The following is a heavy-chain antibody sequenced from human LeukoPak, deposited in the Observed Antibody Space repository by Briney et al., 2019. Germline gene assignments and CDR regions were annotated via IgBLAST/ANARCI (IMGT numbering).Heavy chain of an antibody. CDR3: AKTLGYCSGGSCYGWRN. CDR2: ISGSGGST. D-gene: IGHD2-15*01. J-gene: IGHJ4*02. CDR1: GFTFSSYA. Sequence: GGSLRLSCAASGFTFSSYAMSWVRQAPGKGLEWVSAISGSGGSTYCADSVKGRFTISRDNSKNTLYLQMNSPRAEDTAVYYCAKTLGYCSGGSCYGWRNWGQGTLVTVSS. V-gene: IGHV3-23*01.